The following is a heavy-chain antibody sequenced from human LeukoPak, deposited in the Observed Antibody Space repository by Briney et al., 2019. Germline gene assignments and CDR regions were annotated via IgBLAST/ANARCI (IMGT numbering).Heavy chain of an antibody. Sequence: GGSLRLSCVASGFTFGHHFMSWVRQAPGGGLEWVANINPDGGIKFHADSAKGRFTISRDNARNSVYLQMNSLRGEDTAVYYCARAVDVADYWGQGTLVAVSS. CDR1: GFTFGHHF. D-gene: IGHD3-16*01. CDR3: ARAVDVADY. V-gene: IGHV3-7*01. J-gene: IGHJ4*02. CDR2: INPDGGIK.